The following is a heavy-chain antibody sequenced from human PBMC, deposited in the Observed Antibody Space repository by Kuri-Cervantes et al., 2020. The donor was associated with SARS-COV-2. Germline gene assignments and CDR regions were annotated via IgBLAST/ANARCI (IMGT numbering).Heavy chain of an antibody. V-gene: IGHV4-39*07. CDR1: GGSISSSSYD. D-gene: IGHD3-3*01. Sequence: GSLRLSCTVSGGSISSSSYDWGWIRQPPGKGLEWIGSIYYSGSTYYNPSLKSRVTISVDTSKNQFSLKLGSVTAADTAVYYCARGGFHYTPYYYYYMDVWGKGTTVTVSS. J-gene: IGHJ6*03. CDR3: ARGGFHYTPYYYYYMDV. CDR2: IYYSGST.